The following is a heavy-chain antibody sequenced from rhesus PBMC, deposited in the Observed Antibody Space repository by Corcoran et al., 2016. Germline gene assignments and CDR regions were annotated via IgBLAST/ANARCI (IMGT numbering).Heavy chain of an antibody. CDR3: ARPRYSGYNRFDV. D-gene: IGHD5-24*01. V-gene: IGHV2-95*01. Sequence: QVTLQESGPALVKPTQTLTLTCTFSGFSISTTGTGVGWIRQPPGKALEWLASIYCNDSKYYSTSLKSRLTISKDTSKNQVVLTMTNMDPVDTATYYCARPRYSGYNRFDVWGPGVLVTVSS. CDR1: GFSISTTGTG. CDR2: IYCNDSK. J-gene: IGHJ5-1*01.